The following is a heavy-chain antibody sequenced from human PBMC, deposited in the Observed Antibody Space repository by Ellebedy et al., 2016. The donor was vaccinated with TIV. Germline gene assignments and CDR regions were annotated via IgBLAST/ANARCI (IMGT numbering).Heavy chain of an antibody. CDR1: GFTFSSYW. V-gene: IGHV3-7*01. CDR2: IKQDGSEK. J-gene: IGHJ5*02. D-gene: IGHD3-10*01. CDR3: VRSFGRVFDP. Sequence: GGSLRLSXAASGFTFSSYWMSWVRQAPGKGLEWVANIKQDGSEKYYVDSVKGRFTISRDNAKNTVFLQMKSLTAEDTAVYYCVRSFGRVFDPWGQGTLVTVSS.